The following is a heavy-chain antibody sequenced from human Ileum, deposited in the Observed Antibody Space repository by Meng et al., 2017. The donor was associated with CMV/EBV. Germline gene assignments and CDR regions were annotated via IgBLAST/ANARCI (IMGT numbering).Heavy chain of an antibody. CDR3: AKDVHPPGHTDYFDL. J-gene: IGHJ5*02. CDR1: GFALTDYT. Sequence: GGSLRLSCAASGFALTDYTVSWVRQAPGKGLEWVSSFSGVGVSTYYADSVKGRFTISRDTSKNTLYLQMDSLRAEDTAVYYCAKDVHPPGHTDYFDLWGQGTLVTVSS. CDR2: FSGVGVST. V-gene: IGHV3-23*01. D-gene: IGHD4-11*01.